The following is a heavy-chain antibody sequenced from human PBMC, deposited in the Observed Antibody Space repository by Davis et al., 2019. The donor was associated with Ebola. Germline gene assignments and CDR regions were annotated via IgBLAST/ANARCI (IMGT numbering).Heavy chain of an antibody. J-gene: IGHJ2*01. CDR1: GGSIGSYY. CDR3: ARGSAGHFDL. D-gene: IGHD6-13*01. CDR2: IYYSGST. V-gene: IGHV4-59*01. Sequence: SETLSLTCTVSGGSIGSYYWSWIRQPPGKGLEWIGYIYYSGSTKYIPSLKSRVTISVDTSKNQFSLKLSSASAADTAMYYCARGSAGHFDLWGRGTLVTVSS.